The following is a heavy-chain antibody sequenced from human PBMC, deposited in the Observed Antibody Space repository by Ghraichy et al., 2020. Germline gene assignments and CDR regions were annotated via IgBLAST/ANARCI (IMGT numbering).Heavy chain of an antibody. J-gene: IGHJ2*01. Sequence: GGSLRLSCAASGFTFSSYSMNWVRQAPGKGLEWVSSISSSSSYIYYADSVKGRFTISRDNAKNSLYLQMNSLRAEDTAVYYCARVRSSSGWLGPHYWYFDLWGRGTLVTVSS. CDR1: GFTFSSYS. D-gene: IGHD6-19*01. V-gene: IGHV3-21*01. CDR3: ARVRSSSGWLGPHYWYFDL. CDR2: ISSSSSYI.